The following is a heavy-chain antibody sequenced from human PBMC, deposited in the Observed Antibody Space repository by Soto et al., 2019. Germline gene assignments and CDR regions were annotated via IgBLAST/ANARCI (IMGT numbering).Heavy chain of an antibody. CDR2: IYTSGNT. J-gene: IGHJ6*02. CDR1: GASVTSYY. Sequence: QVQLQGSDPRLLKPSETLSLTCTVSGASVTSYYWSWIRQPAGKGLDWIGRIYTSGNTDYNPSLKSRVTLSLETSQNQVSLKRSSVTAADTDIYYCARDGVGPHGMDVWGQGTTVTVSS. CDR3: ARDGVGPHGMDV. V-gene: IGHV4-4*07. D-gene: IGHD2-8*01.